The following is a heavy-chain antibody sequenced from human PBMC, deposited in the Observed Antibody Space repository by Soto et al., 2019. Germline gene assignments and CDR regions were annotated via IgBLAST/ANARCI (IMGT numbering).Heavy chain of an antibody. CDR3: AREHLELRVRTASFDY. J-gene: IGHJ4*02. Sequence: QVQLVQSGAEVKKPGSSVKVSCKASGGTFSSYAISWVRQAPGQGLEWMGGIIPIFGTANYAQKFQGRVTITXXEXTXXADMELSSLRSEDTAVYYCAREHLELRVRTASFDYWGQGTLVTVSS. D-gene: IGHD1-7*01. V-gene: IGHV1-69*05. CDR1: GGTFSSYA. CDR2: IIPIFGTA.